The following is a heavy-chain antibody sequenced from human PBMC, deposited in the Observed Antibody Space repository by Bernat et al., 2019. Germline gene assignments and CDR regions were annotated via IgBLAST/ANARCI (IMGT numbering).Heavy chain of an antibody. D-gene: IGHD2-2*01. CDR1: GYSFNNFW. Sequence: EVQLVQSGAEVKKPGESLKISCKGSGYSFNNFWIGWVRQMPGKGLEWMGIIYPGDSDTRYNPSFQGQVTMSADRSISTIYLQWSSLKASDSAMYYCARRGAPYREEDNCFDPWGQGTLVTVSS. CDR3: ARRGAPYREEDNCFDP. CDR2: IYPGDSDT. J-gene: IGHJ5*02. V-gene: IGHV5-51*01.